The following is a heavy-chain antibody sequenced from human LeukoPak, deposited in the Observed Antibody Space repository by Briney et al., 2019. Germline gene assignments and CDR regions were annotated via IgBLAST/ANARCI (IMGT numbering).Heavy chain of an antibody. CDR1: GYTFTKYY. V-gene: IGHV1-46*01. CDR3: ARIRDGYNDAYDI. CDR2: INPGGDNT. Sequence: ASVKVSCKASGYTFTKYYIHWVRQAPGQGLEGMGLINPGGDNTNYAQNFQGRVTTTRDTSTSTVYMELSSLRSEDTAIYYCARIRDGYNDAYDIWGQGTVVTVPS. J-gene: IGHJ3*02. D-gene: IGHD5-24*01.